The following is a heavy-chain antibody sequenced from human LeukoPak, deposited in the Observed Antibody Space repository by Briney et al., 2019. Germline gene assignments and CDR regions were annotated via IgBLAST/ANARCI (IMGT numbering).Heavy chain of an antibody. CDR1: GVSIRSYY. CDR2: IYYSGST. Sequence: SETLSLTCTVSGVSIRSYYWSWIRQPPGKGLEWIGYIYYSGSTKYNPSLKSRVTISVDTSKSEVSLKLTSVTAADTAVYYCARGPNRYSSGWYYFDSWGQGTLVTVSS. V-gene: IGHV4-59*01. J-gene: IGHJ4*02. CDR3: ARGPNRYSSGWYYFDS. D-gene: IGHD6-19*01.